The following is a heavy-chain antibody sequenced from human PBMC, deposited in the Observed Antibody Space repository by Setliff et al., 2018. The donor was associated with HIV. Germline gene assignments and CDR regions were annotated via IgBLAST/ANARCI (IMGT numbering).Heavy chain of an antibody. D-gene: IGHD3-3*01. CDR1: GYTFTSYS. J-gene: IGHJ4*02. V-gene: IGHV7-4-1*02. CDR3: ARGRDYDFWSGYHELTFYLDY. Sequence: ASVKVSCKASGYTFTSYSINWVRQAPGQGLEWMGWINTNTGNPTYAQGFTGRFVFSFDTSDSTAYLQISDLKAEDTAVYYCARGRDYDFWSGYHELTFYLDYWGQGSLVTVSS. CDR2: INTNTGNP.